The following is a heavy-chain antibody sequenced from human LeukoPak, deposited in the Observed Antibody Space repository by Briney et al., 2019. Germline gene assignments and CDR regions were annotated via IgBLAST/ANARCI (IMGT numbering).Heavy chain of an antibody. J-gene: IGHJ4*02. CDR2: ISGSGGST. V-gene: IGHV3-23*01. CDR1: GFTFSSYA. Sequence: GGSLRLSCAASGFTFSSYAMSWVRQAPGKGLERVSAISGSGGSTYYADSVKGRFTISRDNSKNTLYLQMNSLRAEDTAVYYCAKDHLRVELRFLEWLPNGYYFDYWGQGTLVTVSS. CDR3: AKDHLRVELRFLEWLPNGYYFDY. D-gene: IGHD3-3*01.